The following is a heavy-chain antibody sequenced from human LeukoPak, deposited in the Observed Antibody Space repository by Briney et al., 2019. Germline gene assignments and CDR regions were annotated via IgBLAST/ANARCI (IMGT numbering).Heavy chain of an antibody. CDR2: IGTAGDT. V-gene: IGHV3-13*01. Sequence: GGSLRLSCAASGFTFSTYDIHWVRQTTGRGREWVSAIGTAGDTYYVDSVKGRFTISRENAKNSLYLQMNSLRAGDTAVYYCVRGIVRRGHFDYWGQGALVTVSS. D-gene: IGHD3-10*01. CDR1: GFTFSTYD. CDR3: VRGIVRRGHFDY. J-gene: IGHJ4*02.